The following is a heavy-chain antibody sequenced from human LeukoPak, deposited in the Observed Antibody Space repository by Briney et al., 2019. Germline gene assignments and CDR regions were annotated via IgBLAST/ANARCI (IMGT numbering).Heavy chain of an antibody. CDR1: GFSVSDNG. Sequence: GGSLRLSCAASGFSVSDNGMSWVRQAPGKGLEWVSYISSSGSTTYYADSVKGRFTISRDNSKNTLYLEVISLTAEDTAVYYCAKDDAWLRFGEWSQGTLVTVSS. CDR3: AKDDAWLRFGE. CDR2: ISSSGSTT. V-gene: IGHV3-23*01. J-gene: IGHJ4*02. D-gene: IGHD3-10*01.